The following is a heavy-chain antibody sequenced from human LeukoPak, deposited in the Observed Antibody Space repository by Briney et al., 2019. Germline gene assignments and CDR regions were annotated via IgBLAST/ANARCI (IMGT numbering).Heavy chain of an antibody. V-gene: IGHV3-53*01. CDR2: MYSGSVT. D-gene: IGHD6-19*01. J-gene: IGHJ4*02. CDR3: ARDQGSGSGLDY. CDR1: GFTVSSSY. Sequence: GGSLRLSCAAAGFTVSSSYVSWVRQAPGKGLEWVSVMYSGSVTYYANSVKGRFTISRDNSKNTLYLQMNSLTVEDTAVYYCARDQGSGSGLDYWGQGTLVTVSS.